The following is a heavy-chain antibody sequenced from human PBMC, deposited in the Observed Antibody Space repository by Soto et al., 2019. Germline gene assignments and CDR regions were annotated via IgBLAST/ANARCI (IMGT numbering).Heavy chain of an antibody. CDR3: AREGRGKKAGYNGLVSLGY. CDR1: GSRFSNYV. D-gene: IGHD2-2*02. J-gene: IGHJ4*02. V-gene: IGHV1-69*06. CDR2: IIPIFNST. Sequence: QVQLVQSGAEVKTPGSSLKVSCKVSGSRFSNYVISWVRQAPGHGLEWLGRIIPIFNSTTYAQSSQGRVTITAYKSTITASLELSSLRSDDTAVYYCAREGRGKKAGYNGLVSLGYWGQGTLGTVS.